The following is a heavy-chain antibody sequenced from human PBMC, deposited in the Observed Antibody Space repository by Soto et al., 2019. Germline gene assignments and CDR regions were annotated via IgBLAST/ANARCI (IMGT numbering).Heavy chain of an antibody. D-gene: IGHD6-19*01. Sequence: GGSLRLSCAASGFTFSSYAMHWVRQAPGKGLEWVAVISYDGSNKYYADSVKGRFTISRDNSKNTLYLQMNSLRAEDTAVYYCASPSGGFYYFDYWGQGTLVTVSS. V-gene: IGHV3-30-3*01. CDR3: ASPSGGFYYFDY. CDR1: GFTFSSYA. CDR2: ISYDGSNK. J-gene: IGHJ4*02.